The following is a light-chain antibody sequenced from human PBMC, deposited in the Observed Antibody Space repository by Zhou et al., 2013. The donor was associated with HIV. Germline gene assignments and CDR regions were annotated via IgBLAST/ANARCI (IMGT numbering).Light chain of an antibody. V-gene: IGKV3-20*01. CDR3: QQYGSSPVT. J-gene: IGKJ2*01. Sequence: EIVLTQSPATLSLSPGERATLSCRASQTVYSSYLAWFQQKPGQAPRLLIYGASTRATGIPDRFSGSGSGTDFTLTIGRLEPEDFAVYFCQQYGSSPVTFGQGTKLEI. CDR2: GAS. CDR1: QTVYSSY.